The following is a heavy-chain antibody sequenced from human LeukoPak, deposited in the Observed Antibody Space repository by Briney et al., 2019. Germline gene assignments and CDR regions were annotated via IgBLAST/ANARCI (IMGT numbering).Heavy chain of an antibody. CDR2: IYTSGST. V-gene: IGHV4-59*10. D-gene: IGHD3-22*01. CDR1: GGSFNGYY. CDR3: ARVAHSGSGYDY. Sequence: PSETLSLTCAVYGGSFNGYYWSWIRQPAGKGLEWIGRIYTSGSTNYNPPLKSRVTMSVDTSKNQFSLKLSSVTAADTAVYYCARVAHSGSGYDYWGQGTLVTVSS. J-gene: IGHJ4*02.